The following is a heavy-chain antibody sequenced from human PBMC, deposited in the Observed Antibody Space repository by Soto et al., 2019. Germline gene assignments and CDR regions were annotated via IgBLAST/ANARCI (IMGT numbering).Heavy chain of an antibody. D-gene: IGHD2-15*01. Sequence: SETLSLTCTVSGGSISSYYWSWIRQPPGKGLEWIGYIYYSGSTNYNPSLKSRVTISVDTSKNQFSLKLSSVTAADTAVYYCARAPYLGRGRRFDPWGQGTLVTVSS. CDR1: GGSISSYY. V-gene: IGHV4-59*01. J-gene: IGHJ5*02. CDR3: ARAPYLGRGRRFDP. CDR2: IYYSGST.